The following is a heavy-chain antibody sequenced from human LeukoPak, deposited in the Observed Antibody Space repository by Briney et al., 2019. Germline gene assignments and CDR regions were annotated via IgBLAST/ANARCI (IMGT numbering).Heavy chain of an antibody. CDR3: ARVYGSGSGY. CDR2: MNPNSGNT. CDR1: GYTFTSYD. Sequence: GASVKVSCKASGYTFTSYDINWVRQATGQGLEWMGWMNPNSGNTGYAQKFQGRVTLTRDTSRSTAYMELSSLTSDDTAVYYCARVYGSGSGYWGQGTLVTVSS. J-gene: IGHJ4*02. D-gene: IGHD3-10*01. V-gene: IGHV1-8*01.